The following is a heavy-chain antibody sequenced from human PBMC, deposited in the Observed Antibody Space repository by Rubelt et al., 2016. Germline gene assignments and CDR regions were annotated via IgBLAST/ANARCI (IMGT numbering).Heavy chain of an antibody. CDR1: GFTFSSYG. V-gene: IGHV3-66*01. J-gene: IGHJ6*02. Sequence: EVQLVESGGGLVQPGGSLRLSCAASGFTFSSYGMHWVRQAPGKGLEWVSVIYSGGSTYYADSVKGRFTISRDNSKNTLYLQMNSLRAEDTAVYYCAREERTPNYYYGMDVWGQGTTVTVSS. CDR3: AREERTPNYYYGMDV. D-gene: IGHD1-1*01. CDR2: IYSGGST.